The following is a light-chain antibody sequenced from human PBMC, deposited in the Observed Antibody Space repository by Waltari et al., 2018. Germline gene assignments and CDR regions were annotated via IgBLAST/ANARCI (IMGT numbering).Light chain of an antibody. J-gene: IGLJ1*01. CDR3: CSYAGSFTWV. CDR1: NRDVGGYKY. CDR2: DVY. V-gene: IGLV2-11*01. Sequence: QSALTQPRSVSGSPGQSVTISCTGTNRDVGGYKYVSWYQQHPDKAPRLIIYDVYTPPSGVPNRFSGSKSANTASLTISGLQSEDEADYYCCSYAGSFTWVFGTGTKVTVL.